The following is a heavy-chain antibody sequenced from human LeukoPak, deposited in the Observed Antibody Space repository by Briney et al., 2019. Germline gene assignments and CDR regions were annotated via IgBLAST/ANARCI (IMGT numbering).Heavy chain of an antibody. CDR3: ARDYYASGSYHYYYYMDV. J-gene: IGHJ6*03. D-gene: IGHD3-10*01. CDR1: GYTFTSNY. Sequence: ASVKVSCTAFGYTFTSNYMHWVRQAPGQGPEGMGVISPSGGSTTYAQKFQGRVTLTRDMSTSTDYLELSSLRSEDTAVYYCARDYYASGSYHYYYYMDVWGKGTTVTISS. CDR2: ISPSGGST. V-gene: IGHV1-46*01.